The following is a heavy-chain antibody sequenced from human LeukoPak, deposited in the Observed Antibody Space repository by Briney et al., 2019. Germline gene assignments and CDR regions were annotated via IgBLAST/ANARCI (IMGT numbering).Heavy chain of an antibody. V-gene: IGHV7-4-1*02. D-gene: IGHD3-22*01. J-gene: IGHJ4*02. CDR3: ARGYDTTGYFSY. Sequence: ASVKVSCKASGYTFTNYTLNWVRQAPGQGLEWMGWIDTNTGNPTYAQGFIGRFVFSLDISVTTAYLQISSLKAEDTAVYYCARGYDTTGYFSYWGQGTLVTVSS. CDR2: IDTNTGNP. CDR1: GYTFTNYT.